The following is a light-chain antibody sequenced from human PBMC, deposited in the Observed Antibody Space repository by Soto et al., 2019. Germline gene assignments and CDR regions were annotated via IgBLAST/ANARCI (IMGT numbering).Light chain of an antibody. CDR3: CSYAAGDSFK. Sequence: QSALTQPRSVSGSPGQSVTISCTGTSSDVGAYNYVSWHQQHPGKAPKLVIYEVTQRPSGVPDRFSASKSGITASLTISGLQAEDEDDYSCCSYAAGDSFKFGGGTKVTVL. CDR1: SSDVGAYNY. J-gene: IGLJ2*01. CDR2: EVT. V-gene: IGLV2-11*01.